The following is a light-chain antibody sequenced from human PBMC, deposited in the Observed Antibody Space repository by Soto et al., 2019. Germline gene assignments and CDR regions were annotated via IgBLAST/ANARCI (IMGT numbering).Light chain of an antibody. V-gene: IGKV3-20*01. CDR1: QSVSSSR. J-gene: IGKJ5*01. Sequence: EIVWTQSPGTLSLSPGERATLSCRSSQSVSSSRLAWYQQKPGQAPRLLIYGASSRAAGIPDRFSGSGSGTDFSLTTIRLEPEDFAVYYCQQYGTSPQTFGQGTRQEIK. CDR2: GAS. CDR3: QQYGTSPQT.